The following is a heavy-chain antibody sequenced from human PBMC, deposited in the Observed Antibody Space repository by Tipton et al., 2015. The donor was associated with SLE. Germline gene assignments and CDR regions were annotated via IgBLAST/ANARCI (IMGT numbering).Heavy chain of an antibody. Sequence: TLSLTCTVSGGSVSSSSYYWGWIRQPPGKGLEWIGSIYYSGSTYYNPSLKSRVTISVDTSKNQFSLKLSSVTAADTAVYYCARGRSTSLPMDVWGKGTTVTASS. D-gene: IGHD2-2*01. CDR2: IYYSGST. CDR3: ARGRSTSLPMDV. CDR1: GGSVSSSSYY. V-gene: IGHV4-39*07. J-gene: IGHJ6*03.